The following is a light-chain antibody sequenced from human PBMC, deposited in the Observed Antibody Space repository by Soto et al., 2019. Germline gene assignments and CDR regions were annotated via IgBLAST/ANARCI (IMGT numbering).Light chain of an antibody. CDR1: QGISNY. V-gene: IGKV1-27*01. Sequence: DIQMTQSPSSLSAFVGDSVTFTCRASQGISNYLAWYHQKPGKVPKLLVYAASTLHSGVPSRFSGSGSGTEFTLTIRSLQPEDVGTYYCQHYHSPPFTFGPGTKLEIK. CDR2: AAS. J-gene: IGKJ3*01. CDR3: QHYHSPPFT.